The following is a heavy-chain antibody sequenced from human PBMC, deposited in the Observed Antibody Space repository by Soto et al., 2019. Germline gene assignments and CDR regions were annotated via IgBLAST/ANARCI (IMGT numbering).Heavy chain of an antibody. J-gene: IGHJ6*03. V-gene: IGHV3-30*18. CDR1: GFTFSSYG. D-gene: IGHD3-9*01. CDR3: AKKALLDYYYYYYMDV. Sequence: QVQLVESGGGVVQPGRSLRLSCADSGFTFSSYGMHWVRQAPGKGLEWVAVISYDGSNKYYADSVKRRFTISRDNSKNTLYLQMNSLRAEATAVYYCAKKALLDYYYYYYMDVWGKGTTVTVSS. CDR2: ISYDGSNK.